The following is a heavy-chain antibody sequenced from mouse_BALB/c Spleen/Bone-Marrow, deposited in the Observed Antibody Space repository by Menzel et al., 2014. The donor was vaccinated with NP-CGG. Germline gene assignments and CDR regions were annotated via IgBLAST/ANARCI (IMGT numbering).Heavy chain of an antibody. CDR2: INPDSSTI. D-gene: IGHD1-1*01. V-gene: IGHV4-1*02. J-gene: IGHJ1*01. CDR1: GFDFSRYW. CDR3: ARLNFYGSLFV. Sequence: EVKLMESGGGLVQPGGSLKLSCAASGFDFSRYWLSWVRQAPGKGLEWIGEINPDSSTINYTPFLRDKFIISRDNAKNTLYLQMSKVRSEVTALYSCARLNFYGSLFVWGAGTTVTVSS.